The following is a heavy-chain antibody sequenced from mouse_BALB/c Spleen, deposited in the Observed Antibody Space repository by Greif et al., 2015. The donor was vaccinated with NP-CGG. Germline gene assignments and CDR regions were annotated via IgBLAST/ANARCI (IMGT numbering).Heavy chain of an antibody. CDR3: ASHLTTVVAYYYAMDY. D-gene: IGHD1-1*01. V-gene: IGHV14-3*02. Sequence: DVQLVESGAELVKPGASVKLSCTASGFNIKDTYMHWVKQRPEQGLEWIGRIDPANGNTKYDPKFQGKATITADTSSNPAYLQLSSLSSEDTAVYYCASHLTTVVAYYYAMDYWGQGTSVTVSS. CDR1: GFNIKDTY. J-gene: IGHJ4*01. CDR2: IDPANGNT.